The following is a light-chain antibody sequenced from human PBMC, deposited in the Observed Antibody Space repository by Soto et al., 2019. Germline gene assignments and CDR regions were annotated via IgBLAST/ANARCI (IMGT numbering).Light chain of an antibody. CDR1: SSNIGADSD. CDR3: QSYDTSLSGSL. J-gene: IGLJ2*01. Sequence: QSVLTQPPSVSGAPGQRVTISCTGSSSNIGADSDVHWYQHLPGTAPKLLIYSDNNRPSGVPDRFSGSKSGTSASLAITGLQADDEADYYCQSYDTSLSGSLFGGGTKVTVL. CDR2: SDN. V-gene: IGLV1-40*01.